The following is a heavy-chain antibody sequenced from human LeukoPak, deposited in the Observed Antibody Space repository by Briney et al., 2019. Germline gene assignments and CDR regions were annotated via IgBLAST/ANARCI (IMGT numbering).Heavy chain of an antibody. CDR2: IESKTDGGTT. CDR1: GFSFSDAW. Sequence: GGSLRLSCAASGFSFSDAWMSWVRQIPGKGLEWVGRIESKTDGGTTDYAAPVKGRFTISRDDSTNTLYLQMNSLKSDDTGLYYCTASIEGRIGSYWGQGTLVTVSS. D-gene: IGHD6-6*01. CDR3: TASIEGRIGSY. J-gene: IGHJ4*02. V-gene: IGHV3-15*04.